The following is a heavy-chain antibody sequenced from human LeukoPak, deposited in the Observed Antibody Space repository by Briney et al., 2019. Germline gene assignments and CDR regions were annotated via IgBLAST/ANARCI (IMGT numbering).Heavy chain of an antibody. V-gene: IGHV3-9*01. D-gene: IGHD6-13*01. CDR2: ISWNSGSI. Sequence: GRSLRLSCAASGFTFDDYAMHWVRQAPGKGLEWVSGISWNSGSIGYADSVKGRFTISRDNAKNTLYLQMNSLRAEDTAVYYCARGKIAAAGFYWGQGTLVTVSS. CDR1: GFTFDDYA. CDR3: ARGKIAAAGFY. J-gene: IGHJ4*02.